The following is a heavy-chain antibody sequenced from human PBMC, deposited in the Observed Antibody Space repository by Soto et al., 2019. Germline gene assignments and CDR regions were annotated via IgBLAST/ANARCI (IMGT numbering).Heavy chain of an antibody. CDR2: ISPYTGNT. D-gene: IGHD3-16*01. CDR3: VMVDNYVTPTPQDV. Sequence: QVQLVQSGAEVKKPGASVQVSCKASGYIFVNYGIAWLRQSPGQGLEWMGWISPYTGNTHSATKVQGRLTMTTDTSTSTAYMDLGSLTSDDTAVYYCVMVDNYVTPTPQDVWGQGTTVTVSS. CDR1: GYIFVNYG. V-gene: IGHV1-18*01. J-gene: IGHJ6*02.